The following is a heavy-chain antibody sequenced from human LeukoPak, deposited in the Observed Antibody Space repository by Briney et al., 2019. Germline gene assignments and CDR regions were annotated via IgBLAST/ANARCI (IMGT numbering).Heavy chain of an antibody. CDR3: ARPRIAAARQDAFDI. Sequence: VASVKVSCKASGYTFASYYMHWVRQAPGQGLEWMGIINPSGGSTSYAQKFQGRVTMTRDTSTSTVYMELSSLRSEDTAVYYCARPRIAAARQDAFDIWGQGTMVTVSS. J-gene: IGHJ3*02. CDR1: GYTFASYY. V-gene: IGHV1-46*01. CDR2: INPSGGST. D-gene: IGHD6-13*01.